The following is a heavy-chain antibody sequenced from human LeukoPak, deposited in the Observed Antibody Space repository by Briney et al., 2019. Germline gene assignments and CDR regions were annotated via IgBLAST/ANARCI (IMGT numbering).Heavy chain of an antibody. V-gene: IGHV3-30*03. J-gene: IGHJ4*02. CDR1: GFTFSSYG. CDR3: AEVYVLRYFDWSFDY. CDR2: ISYDGSNK. Sequence: GGSLRLSCAASGFTFSSYGMHWVRQAPGKGLEWVAVISYDGSNKYYADSVKGRFTISRDNSKNTLYLQMNSLRAEDTAAYYCAEVYVLRYFDWSFDYWGQGTLVTVSS. D-gene: IGHD3-9*01.